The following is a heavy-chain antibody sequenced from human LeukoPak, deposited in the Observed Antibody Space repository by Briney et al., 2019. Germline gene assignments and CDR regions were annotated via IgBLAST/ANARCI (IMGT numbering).Heavy chain of an antibody. CDR3: AKSKGSSSGAFDI. V-gene: IGHV3-23*01. CDR2: ISGSGDTT. D-gene: IGHD2-2*01. J-gene: IGHJ3*02. CDR1: GFTCSSYA. Sequence: GASLRLSCAASGFTCSSYAMSWVRQAPGKGLEWVSTISGSGDTTYYADSVKGRFTISRDNSKNTLYLQTNSLRVEDTAVYYCAKSKGSSSGAFDIWGQGTMVTVSS.